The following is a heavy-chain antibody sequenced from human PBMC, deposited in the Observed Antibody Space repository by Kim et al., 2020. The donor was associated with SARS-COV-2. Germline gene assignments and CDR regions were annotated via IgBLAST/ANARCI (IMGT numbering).Heavy chain of an antibody. Sequence: SETLSLTCTVSGGSISSSSYYWGWIRQPPGKGLEWIVSIYYSGSTYYYPSLQSRVTISADTSKNQFSLKLGSVTAADTAVYSCARVVYGSEFDYWGQGTLVTVSS. V-gene: IGHV4-39*01. CDR1: GGSISSSSYY. CDR3: ARVVYGSEFDY. J-gene: IGHJ4*02. D-gene: IGHD2-8*02. CDR2: IYYSGST.